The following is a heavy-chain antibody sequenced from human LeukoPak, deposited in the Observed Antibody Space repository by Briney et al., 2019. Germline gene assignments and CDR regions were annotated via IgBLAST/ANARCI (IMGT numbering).Heavy chain of an antibody. CDR3: ARYGPRWYFDL. J-gene: IGHJ2*01. Sequence: SETLSVTCTVSGGSVSGYYWSWIRQPPGKGLEWIGYIYYSGSTTYNPSLKSRVTMSVDTSKNQFSLNLSTVTAADTAVYYCARYGPRWYFDLWGRGTLVTVSP. V-gene: IGHV4-59*02. CDR2: IYYSGST. D-gene: IGHD3-10*01. CDR1: GGSVSGYY.